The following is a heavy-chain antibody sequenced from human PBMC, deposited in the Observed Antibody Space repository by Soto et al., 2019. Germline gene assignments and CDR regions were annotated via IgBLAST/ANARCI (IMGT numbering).Heavy chain of an antibody. CDR2: LSGSGGST. V-gene: IGHV3-23*01. J-gene: IGHJ4*02. CDR1: GFTFSNYA. Sequence: GGSLRLSCAASGFTFSNYAMSWVRQAPGKGLEWVSALSGSGGSTYYADSVKGRFTISRDNSKNTLYLQMNSLRAEDTAVYYCAKGGNEYQLLEGDYFDYWGQGTLVTVSS. CDR3: AKGGNEYQLLEGDYFDY. D-gene: IGHD2-2*01.